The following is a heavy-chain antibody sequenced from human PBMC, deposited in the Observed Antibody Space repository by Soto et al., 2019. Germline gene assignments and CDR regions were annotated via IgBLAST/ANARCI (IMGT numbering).Heavy chain of an antibody. CDR2: IYHSGST. Sequence: QLQLQESGSGLVKPSQTLSLTCAVSGGSISSGGYSWIWIRQPPGKGLEWIGYIYHSGSTYYSPSLTSRVTVSVDRSKNQFSLKPSSVTAADTAVYYCASRPSGSGFDPWGQGTLVTVSS. J-gene: IGHJ5*02. V-gene: IGHV4-30-2*01. CDR1: GGSISSGGYS. CDR3: ASRPSGSGFDP. D-gene: IGHD1-26*01.